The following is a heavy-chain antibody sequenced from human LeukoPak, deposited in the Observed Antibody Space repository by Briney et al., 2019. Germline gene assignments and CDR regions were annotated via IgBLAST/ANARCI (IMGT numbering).Heavy chain of an antibody. Sequence: PGGSLRLSCAASGFTFSSYWMSWVRQAPGKGLEWVANTKQDGSEKYYVDSVKGRFTISRDNAKNLLYLQMNSLRAEDTAVYYCARERCSGGSCYFDYWGQGTLVTVSS. J-gene: IGHJ4*02. CDR3: ARERCSGGSCYFDY. V-gene: IGHV3-7*01. CDR1: GFTFSSYW. CDR2: TKQDGSEK. D-gene: IGHD2-15*01.